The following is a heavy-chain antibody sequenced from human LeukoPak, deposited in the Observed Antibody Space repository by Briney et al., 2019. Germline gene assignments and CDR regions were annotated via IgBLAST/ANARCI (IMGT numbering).Heavy chain of an antibody. D-gene: IGHD5-12*01. J-gene: IGHJ4*02. CDR1: GLTVSSNF. CDR3: ASHKRRGYSGYAGGLEY. CDR2: IHLGGTA. Sequence: GGSLGLSCAAAGLTVSSNFMSWVRQAPGKGVEWVSIIHLGGTAYYEDSVKGRFTIYRDNSKNKLYLQMNSLRAEDTAVYYCASHKRRGYSGYAGGLEYWGQGTLVTDS. V-gene: IGHV3-66*04.